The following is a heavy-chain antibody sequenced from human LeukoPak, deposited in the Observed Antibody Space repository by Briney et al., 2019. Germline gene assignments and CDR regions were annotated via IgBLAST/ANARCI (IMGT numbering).Heavy chain of an antibody. CDR3: AYTNNLKY. D-gene: IGHD3-16*01. Sequence: GGSLRLSCVASGLAFSGQWMNWVRQASGQGLEWVANIKHDGSEKYYVDSVQGRFTISREDGKNSLSLQMNSVRAEDTAVYYCAYTNNLKYWGQGTLVVVSS. CDR2: IKHDGSEK. J-gene: IGHJ4*02. V-gene: IGHV3-7*01. CDR1: GLAFSGQW.